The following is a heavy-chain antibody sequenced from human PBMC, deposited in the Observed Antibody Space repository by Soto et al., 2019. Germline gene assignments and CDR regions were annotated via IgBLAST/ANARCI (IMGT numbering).Heavy chain of an antibody. CDR1: GFTFGSNW. CDR2: IKRDGSEK. V-gene: IGHV3-7*03. CDR3: ASLEWESSGYADY. Sequence: GGSLRLSCAASGFTFGSNWMSWVRQAPGKGLEWVANIKRDGSEKYYVDSVKGRFTISRDNAKNTLYLQMNSPRADDTAVYYCASLEWESSGYADYWGQGTQVTVSS. J-gene: IGHJ4*02. D-gene: IGHD5-12*01.